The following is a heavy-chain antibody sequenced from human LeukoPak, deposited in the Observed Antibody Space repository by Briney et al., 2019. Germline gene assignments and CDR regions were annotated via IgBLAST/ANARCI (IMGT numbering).Heavy chain of an antibody. CDR3: ARSSTYYYDRGAFDI. V-gene: IGHV3-11*04. CDR1: GFTFSDYY. Sequence: GGSLRLSCAASGFTFSDYYMSWIRQAPGKGLEWVSYISSSGSTIYYADSVKGRFTISRDNAKNSLYLQMNSLRAEDTAVYYCARSSTYYYDRGAFDIWGQGTMVTVSS. D-gene: IGHD3-22*01. CDR2: ISSSGSTI. J-gene: IGHJ3*02.